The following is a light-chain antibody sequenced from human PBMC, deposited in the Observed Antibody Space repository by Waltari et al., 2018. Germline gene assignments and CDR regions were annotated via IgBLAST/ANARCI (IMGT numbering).Light chain of an antibody. CDR3: QQYNSYSMYT. V-gene: IGKV1-5*03. CDR1: QSISSW. Sequence: DIQMTHSPSLLSASEGERVTNTCRASQSISSWLAWYQQKPGKAPKLLIYKESSLESGVPSRFSGSGSGTEFTLTISSLQPDDFATYYCQQYNSYSMYTFGQGTKLEIK. CDR2: KES. J-gene: IGKJ2*01.